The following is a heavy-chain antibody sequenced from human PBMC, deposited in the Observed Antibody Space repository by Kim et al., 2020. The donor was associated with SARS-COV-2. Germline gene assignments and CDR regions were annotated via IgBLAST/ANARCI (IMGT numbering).Heavy chain of an antibody. Sequence: GGPCYSPPLQSRVTISGDTSKNQFSLKLSYVTAADTAVYYCAREWQGWFDPWGQGTLVTVSS. J-gene: IGHJ5*02. CDR2: GGP. CDR3: AREWQGWFDP. V-gene: IGHV4-31*02.